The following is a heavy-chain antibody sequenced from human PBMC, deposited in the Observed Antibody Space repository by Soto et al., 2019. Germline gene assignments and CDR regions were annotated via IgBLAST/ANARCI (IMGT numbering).Heavy chain of an antibody. J-gene: IGHJ2*01. D-gene: IGHD2-15*01. CDR2: IYWDDDK. CDR1: GFSLSTSGVG. CDR3: ALANSNCSGGSCSSRWYFDL. Sequence: QITLKESGPTLVKPTQTLTLTCTFSGFSLSTSGVGVGWIRQPPGKALEWLALIYWDDDKRYSPSLKSRLTITKDTSKHPVVPRMTNMDPVDTATYYCALANSNCSGGSCSSRWYFDLWGRGTLVTVSS. V-gene: IGHV2-5*02.